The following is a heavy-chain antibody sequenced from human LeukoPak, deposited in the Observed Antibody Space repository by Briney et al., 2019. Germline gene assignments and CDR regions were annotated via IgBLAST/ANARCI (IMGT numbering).Heavy chain of an antibody. V-gene: IGHV1-18*01. J-gene: IGHJ5*02. CDR2: ISGYNDNT. Sequence: ASVKVSCKASGYTFTNYGISWVRQAPGQGLEWMGWISGYNDNTKYAQKVQGRVTITRDTSASTAYMELSSLRSEDTAVYYCARDSSSSSDHWGQGTLVTVSS. CDR1: GYTFTNYG. D-gene: IGHD6-13*01. CDR3: ARDSSSSSDH.